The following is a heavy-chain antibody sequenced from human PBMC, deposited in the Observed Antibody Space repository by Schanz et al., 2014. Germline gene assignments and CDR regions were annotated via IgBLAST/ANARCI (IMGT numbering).Heavy chain of an antibody. D-gene: IGHD2-2*02. CDR2: IRPDNGHT. J-gene: IGHJ6*03. V-gene: IGHV1-18*01. Sequence: QVQLVQSGGEMKKPGASVKVSCKASGYTFTDYGLSWVRQAPGQGLEWLGWIRPDNGHTTYSQKVRDRVIFTTDTSANTAYMELRSLRSDDTAMYYCAGTYCSSTSCYTGYYYMDVWGKGTTVTVSS. CDR3: AGTYCSSTSCYTGYYYMDV. CDR1: GYTFTDYG.